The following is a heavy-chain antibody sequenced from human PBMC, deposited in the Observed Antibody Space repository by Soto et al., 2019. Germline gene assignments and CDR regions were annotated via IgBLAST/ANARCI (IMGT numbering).Heavy chain of an antibody. Sequence: QVQLVQSGAEVKKPGASVKVSCKASGYTFTSYDINWVRQATGQGLEWMGWMNPNSGNTGYAQKFQGRVTMTRNTCISTAYMELSSLRADEAAVYCCAIPTGCSYWGQGTLVTVSS. CDR2: MNPNSGNT. CDR1: GYTFTSYD. D-gene: IGHD5-12*01. V-gene: IGHV1-8*01. J-gene: IGHJ4*02. CDR3: AIPTGCSY.